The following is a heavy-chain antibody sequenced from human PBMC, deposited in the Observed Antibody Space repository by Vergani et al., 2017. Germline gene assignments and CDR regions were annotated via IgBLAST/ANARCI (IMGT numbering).Heavy chain of an antibody. Sequence: EVQLVESGGGVVQPGGSLRLSCAASGFTFDDYAMHWVRQAPGKGLEWVSLISGDGGSTYYADSVKGRFTISRDNAKNTLYLQMNSLRAEDTAVYYCARDNVMITFGGVRDWGQGTLVTVSS. V-gene: IGHV3-43*02. CDR1: GFTFDDYA. CDR3: ARDNVMITFGGVRD. D-gene: IGHD3-16*01. J-gene: IGHJ4*02. CDR2: ISGDGGST.